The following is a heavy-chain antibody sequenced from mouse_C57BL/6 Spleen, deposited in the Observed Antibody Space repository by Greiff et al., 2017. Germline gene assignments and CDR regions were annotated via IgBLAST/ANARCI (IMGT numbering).Heavy chain of an antibody. CDR2: IHPSDGDT. V-gene: IGHV1-74*01. J-gene: IGHJ4*01. CDR3: AIRSPGPMDY. CDR1: GYTFTSYW. Sequence: QVQLQQPGAELVKPGASVKVSCKASGYTFTSYWIHWVKQRPGQGLEWIGRIHPSDGDTNYNQKFKGKATLTVDKSSSTAYMLLSSLTSEDSAVYYCAIRSPGPMDYWGQGTSVTVSS.